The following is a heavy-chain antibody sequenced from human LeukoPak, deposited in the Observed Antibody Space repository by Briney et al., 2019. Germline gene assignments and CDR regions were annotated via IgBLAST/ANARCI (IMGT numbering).Heavy chain of an antibody. CDR3: ARQGTTSFGY. V-gene: IGHV4-39*01. J-gene: IGHJ4*02. CDR1: GGSISSSSYY. CDR2: IYYNGST. Sequence: SETLSLTCTVSGGSISSSSYYWGWIRQPPGKGLEWIGSIYYNGSTYYNPSLKSRVTISVDTSKNQFSLKLSSVTAADTAVYYCARQGTTSFGYWGQGTLVTVSS. D-gene: IGHD1-7*01.